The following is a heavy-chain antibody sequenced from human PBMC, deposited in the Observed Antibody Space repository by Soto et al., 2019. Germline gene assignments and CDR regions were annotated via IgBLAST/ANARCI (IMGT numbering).Heavy chain of an antibody. V-gene: IGHV4-59*01. CDR2: IYCSGST. D-gene: IGHD6-25*01. Sequence: PSETLSLTCTVSGGSISSYYWSWIRQPPGKGLEWIGYIYCSGSTNYNPSLKSRVTISVDTSKNQFSLKLSSVTAADTAVYYCARGGSMAEYFQHWGQGTLVTVSS. J-gene: IGHJ1*01. CDR1: GGSISSYY. CDR3: ARGGSMAEYFQH.